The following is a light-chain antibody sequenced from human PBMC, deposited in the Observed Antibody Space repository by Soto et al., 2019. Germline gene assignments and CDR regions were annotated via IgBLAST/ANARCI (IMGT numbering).Light chain of an antibody. V-gene: IGLV2-14*01. CDR3: SSYTNINTRACV. Sequence: QSVLTQPASVSGSPGQSITISCTGTSSDVGGYNFVSWYQQHPGKAPKLVIYEVSNRPSGFSNRFSGSKSGNTASLTISGLQADDEADYYCSSYTNINTRACVFGTGTKLTVL. CDR1: SSDVGGYNF. J-gene: IGLJ1*01. CDR2: EVS.